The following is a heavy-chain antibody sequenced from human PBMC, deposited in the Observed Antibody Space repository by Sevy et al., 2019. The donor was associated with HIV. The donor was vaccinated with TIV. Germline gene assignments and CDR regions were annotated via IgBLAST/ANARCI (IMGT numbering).Heavy chain of an antibody. CDR2: IDPSDSYT. V-gene: IGHV5-10-1*01. CDR1: GYSFASYW. D-gene: IGHD2-15*01. J-gene: IGHJ6*03. CDR3: ARCGTMVTPRYYYMDV. Sequence: GESLKISCMGSGYSFASYWISWVRQMPGKGLEWMGRIDPSDSYTNYSPSFQGHVTISADTSISTAYLQWSSLKASDTAMYYCARCGTMVTPRYYYMDVWGKGTTVTVSS.